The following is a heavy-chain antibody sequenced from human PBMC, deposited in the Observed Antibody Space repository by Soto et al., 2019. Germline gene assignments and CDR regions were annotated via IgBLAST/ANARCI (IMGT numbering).Heavy chain of an antibody. J-gene: IGHJ4*02. CDR2: VNPIVSMS. D-gene: IGHD3-10*01. Sequence: QVQLVQSGAEVKRPGPSVRASCKPSGDTSTFISITWVRQAPGLGLEWMGRVNPIVSMSNYAQKFQGRVTMTADKSTSTAYMELSSLRSEDTAIYYCASSYGSGYRAFDYWGQGALVTVSS. CDR3: ASSYGSGYRAFDY. V-gene: IGHV1-69*02. CDR1: GDTSTFIS.